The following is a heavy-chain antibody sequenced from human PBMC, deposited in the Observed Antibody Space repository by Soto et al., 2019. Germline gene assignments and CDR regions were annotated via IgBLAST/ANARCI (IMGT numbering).Heavy chain of an antibody. CDR1: GGSISSSTYY. J-gene: IGHJ4*02. CDR3: ARHQYYYDSSGYTLDY. CDR2: VYYSGSS. Sequence: SETLSLTCTVSGGSISSSTYYWGWIRQPPGKGLEWIGSVYYSGSSYYNPSLKSRVTISVDTSNNQFSLKLNSVTAADTAVYYCARHQYYYDSSGYTLDYWGQGTLVTVSS. D-gene: IGHD3-22*01. V-gene: IGHV4-39*01.